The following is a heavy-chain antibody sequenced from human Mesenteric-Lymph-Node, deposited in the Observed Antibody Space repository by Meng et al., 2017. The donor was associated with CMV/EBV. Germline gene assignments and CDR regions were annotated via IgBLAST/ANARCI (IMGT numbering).Heavy chain of an antibody. J-gene: IGHJ3*02. CDR1: GFIFNSYW. CDR2: IKSDGSEK. D-gene: IGHD5-24*01. Sequence: LSLTCAASGFIFNSYWMSWVRQAPGKGLEWVANIKSDGSEKYYVDSLMGRFIISRDNAKNSLFLQMNSVRAEDTAVYYCARGVNWAFETWGQGTMVTVSS. V-gene: IGHV3-7*01. CDR3: ARGVNWAFET.